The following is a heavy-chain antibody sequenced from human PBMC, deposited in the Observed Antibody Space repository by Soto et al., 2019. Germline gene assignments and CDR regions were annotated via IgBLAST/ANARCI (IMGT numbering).Heavy chain of an antibody. Sequence: SETLSLTCTVSGGSISSSSYYWGWIRQPPGEGLEWIGSISHSGGTYYNPSLNSRLTMSVDTSKNQFSLRLTSVTAADTAVYFCARHDFYSGYSDAFDIWGQGTMVTVS. V-gene: IGHV4-39*01. CDR2: ISHSGGT. CDR3: ARHDFYSGYSDAFDI. J-gene: IGHJ3*02. CDR1: GGSISSSSYY. D-gene: IGHD3-10*01.